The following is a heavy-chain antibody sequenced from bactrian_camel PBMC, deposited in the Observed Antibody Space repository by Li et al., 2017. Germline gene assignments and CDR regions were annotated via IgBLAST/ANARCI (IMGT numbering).Heavy chain of an antibody. Sequence: VQLVESGGGSVQAGGSLRLSCEAPGYTHYSSYCMGWFRQAPGKEREGVAAIWSLGSIYYTDSVKGRFAISQDSATNTVYQQMNSLKPEDTGMYYCAAETIHGGTWSLDATGYKYWGQGTQVTVS. CDR1: GYTHYSSYC. CDR3: AAETIHGGTWSLDATGYKY. J-gene: IGHJ4*01. V-gene: IGHV3-3*01. D-gene: IGHD6*01. CDR2: IWSLGSI.